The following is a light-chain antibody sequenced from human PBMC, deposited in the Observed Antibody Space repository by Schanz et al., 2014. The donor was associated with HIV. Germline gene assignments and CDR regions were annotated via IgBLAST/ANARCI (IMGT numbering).Light chain of an antibody. CDR1: SSDVGDYNF. Sequence: QSALTQPASVSGSPGQSITISCTGTSSDVGDYNFVSWYQQHPGKAPKLMIYDVSNRPSGVSSRFSGSKSGNTASLTISGLQAEDEADYYCGAWDSGRRAVVFGGGTKLTVL. CDR2: DVS. CDR3: GAWDSGRRAVV. V-gene: IGLV2-14*03. J-gene: IGLJ2*01.